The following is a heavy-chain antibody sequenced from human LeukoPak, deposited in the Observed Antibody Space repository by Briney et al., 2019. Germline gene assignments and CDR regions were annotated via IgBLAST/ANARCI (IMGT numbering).Heavy chain of an antibody. D-gene: IGHD5-18*01. J-gene: IGHJ6*04. CDR2: INHSGST. Sequence: PSETLSPTCAVYGGSFSGYYWSWIRQPPGKGLEWIGEINHSGSTNYNPSLKSRVTISVDTSKNQFSLKLSSVTAADTAVYYCARMRAAMAYYYYGMDVWGKGTTVTVSS. V-gene: IGHV4-34*01. CDR1: GGSFSGYY. CDR3: ARMRAAMAYYYYGMDV.